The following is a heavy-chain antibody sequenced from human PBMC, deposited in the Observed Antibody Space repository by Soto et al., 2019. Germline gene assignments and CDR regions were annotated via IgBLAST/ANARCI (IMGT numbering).Heavy chain of an antibody. D-gene: IGHD4-17*01. CDR1: GYTFTGYY. CDR3: ARDEDSYYGYYRRGVFDI. CDR2: INPNSGGT. Sequence: GASVKVSCKASGYTFTGYYMHWVRQAPGQGLEWMGWINPNSGGTNYAQKFQGWVTMTRDTSISTAYMELSRLRSDDTAVYYCARDEDSYYGYYRRGVFDIWGQGTMDIVSS. V-gene: IGHV1-2*04. J-gene: IGHJ3*02.